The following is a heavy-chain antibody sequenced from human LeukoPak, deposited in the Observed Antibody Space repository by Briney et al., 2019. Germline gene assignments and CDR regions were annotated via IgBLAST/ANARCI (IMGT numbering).Heavy chain of an antibody. D-gene: IGHD5-24*01. Sequence: QPGGSLRLSCAASGFTFSSYWMHWVRQAPGKGLVWVSRINSDGSSTSYADSVKGRFTIPRDNAKNTLYLQMNSLRAEDTAVYYCARERRWLQLFDYWGQGTLVTVSS. V-gene: IGHV3-74*01. CDR2: INSDGSST. J-gene: IGHJ4*02. CDR3: ARERRWLQLFDY. CDR1: GFTFSSYW.